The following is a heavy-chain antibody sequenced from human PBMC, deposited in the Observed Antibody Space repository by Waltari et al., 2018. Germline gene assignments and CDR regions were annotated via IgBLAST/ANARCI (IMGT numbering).Heavy chain of an antibody. CDR1: GGTFSSYA. J-gene: IGHJ5*02. V-gene: IGHV1-69*13. D-gene: IGHD3-10*01. CDR2: IIPIFGTA. CDR3: ARDLKWFRESQSRNWFDP. Sequence: QVQLVQSGAEVKKPGSSVKVSCKASGGTFSSYAISWVRQAPGQGLEWMGGIIPIFGTANYAQKFQGRVTITADESTSTAYMELSSLRSEDTAVYYCARDLKWFRESQSRNWFDPWGQGTLVTVSS.